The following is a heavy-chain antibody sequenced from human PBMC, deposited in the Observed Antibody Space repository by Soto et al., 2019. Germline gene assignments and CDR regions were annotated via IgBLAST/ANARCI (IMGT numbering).Heavy chain of an antibody. CDR3: SKSLDY. CDR1: GFTFNSNW. Sequence: PGGSLRLSCAASGFTFNSNWMDWVRQAPGKGLEWVANINQDGSEKNYVGSVKGRFTISRDNAKNSLYLQMSSLTAEDSALYYCSKSLDYWGQGALVTVSS. J-gene: IGHJ4*02. CDR2: INQDGSEK. V-gene: IGHV3-7*01.